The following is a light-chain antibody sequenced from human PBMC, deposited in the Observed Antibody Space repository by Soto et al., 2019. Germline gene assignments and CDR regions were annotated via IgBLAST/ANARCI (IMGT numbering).Light chain of an antibody. CDR1: QSLLHSNGYNY. Sequence: DIVMTQTSLSLSVTPGEPASISCRSSQSLLHSNGYNYLDWYLQKPGQSPQFLIYLGSFRASGVXDXXSASGSGTDFTLEISRVEAEDVGIYYCMQALQTPFTFGGGTKLEIK. CDR2: LGS. V-gene: IGKV2-28*01. J-gene: IGKJ4*01. CDR3: MQALQTPFT.